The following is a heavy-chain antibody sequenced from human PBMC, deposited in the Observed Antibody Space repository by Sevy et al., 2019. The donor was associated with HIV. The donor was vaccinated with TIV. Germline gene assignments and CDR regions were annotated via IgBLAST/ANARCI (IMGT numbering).Heavy chain of an antibody. D-gene: IGHD1-26*01. V-gene: IGHV4-59*08. CDR2: IYYNGHI. Sequence: SETLSLTCTVSGGSITSLYWNWIRQPPGKGLEWIANIYYNGHINYNPSLNSQVTLSLDTSKNQYSLRLSSVTAADTAMYYCAGENAWGRGYSWGQGTLVTVSS. J-gene: IGHJ4*02. CDR3: AGENAWGRGYS. CDR1: GGSITSLY.